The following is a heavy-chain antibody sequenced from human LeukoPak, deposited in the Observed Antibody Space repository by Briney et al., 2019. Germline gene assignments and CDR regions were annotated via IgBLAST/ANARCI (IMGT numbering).Heavy chain of an antibody. J-gene: IGHJ6*03. CDR3: ARGYSSSWYYYYYYMDV. V-gene: IGHV3-7*01. Sequence: GGSLRLSCAASGFTFSSYWMSWVRQAPGKGLEWVANIKQDGSEKYYVDSVKGRFTISRDNAKNSLYLQMNSLRAEDTAVYYCARGYSSSWYYYYYYMDVWGKGTTVTVSS. CDR1: GFTFSSYW. CDR2: IKQDGSEK. D-gene: IGHD6-13*01.